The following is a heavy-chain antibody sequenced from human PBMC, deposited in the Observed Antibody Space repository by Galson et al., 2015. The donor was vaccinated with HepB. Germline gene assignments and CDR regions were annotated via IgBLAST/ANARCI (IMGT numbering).Heavy chain of an antibody. V-gene: IGHV6-1*01. CDR2: TYYRYKWNN. Sequence: SAISGDSVSSNSAAWNWIKRSPSRGREWLGRTYYRYKWNNDYAVTVKSRITINTDTSKNKFSLQLNSVTPEDTAVYYCARDRKGSSWGFDYWGQGTLVTVSS. J-gene: IGHJ4*02. D-gene: IGHD2-15*01. CDR3: ARDRKGSSWGFDY. CDR1: GDSVSSNSAA.